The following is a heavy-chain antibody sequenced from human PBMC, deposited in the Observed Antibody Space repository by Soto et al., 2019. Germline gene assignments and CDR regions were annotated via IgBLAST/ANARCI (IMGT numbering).Heavy chain of an antibody. Sequence: DVNLLHSGGGSAQPWGSLSLSCATSGFAFSTYAMTWVRQVPGRGLEWVSTILPDETGFYTLSVKGRFTISRANFRGMLYLQMNDLWVEDAAIYFCAKDRLPTTGQRFYFDSWGQGSLVTVSS. CDR2: ILPDETG. CDR1: GFAFSTYA. V-gene: IGHV3-23*01. J-gene: IGHJ4*02. D-gene: IGHD3-9*01. CDR3: AKDRLPTTGQRFYFDS.